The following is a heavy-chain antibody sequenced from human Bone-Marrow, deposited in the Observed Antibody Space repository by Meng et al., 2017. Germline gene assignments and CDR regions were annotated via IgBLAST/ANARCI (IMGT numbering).Heavy chain of an antibody. CDR2: IFSNDEK. D-gene: IGHD5-18*01. CDR1: GLSLSNARMG. V-gene: IGHV2-26*01. J-gene: IGHJ6*02. CDR3: ARIRNRGYSYGYYYYYGMDV. Sequence: SGSTLVKPTETVTLTCTVSGLSLSNARMGVSWIRQPPGKALEWLAHIFSNDEKSYSTSLKSRLTISKDTSKSQVVLTMTNMDPVDTATYYCARIRNRGYSYGYYYYYGMDVWGQGTTVTVSS.